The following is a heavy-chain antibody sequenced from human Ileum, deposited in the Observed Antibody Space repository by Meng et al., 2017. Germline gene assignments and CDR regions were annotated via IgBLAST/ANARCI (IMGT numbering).Heavy chain of an antibody. J-gene: IGHJ4*02. D-gene: IGHD3-10*01. CDR3: ARSGVLLWFGEDY. V-gene: IGHV4-34*01. CDR2: INHSGST. Sequence: QVQLQQWGAGLLRLSETLSLSLCCYGGSLRGYYWSWIRQPPGKGLEWIGEINHSGSTNYNPSLKSRATISVDTSKNQFSLKLSPVTAADTAVYFCARSGVLLWFGEDYWGQGTLVTVSS. CDR1: GGSLRGYY.